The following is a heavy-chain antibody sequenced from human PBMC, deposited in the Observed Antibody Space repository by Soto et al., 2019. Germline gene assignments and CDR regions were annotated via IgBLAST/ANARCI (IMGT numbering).Heavy chain of an antibody. CDR1: GFTFSSYA. V-gene: IGHV3-23*01. Sequence: PGGSLRLSCAASGFTFSSYAMSWVRQAPGKGLEWVSAISGSGGSTYYADSVKGRFTISGDNSKNTLYLQMNSLRAEDTAVYYCAKVWGGSWDYYYGMDVWGQGTTVSVSS. CDR3: AKVWGGSWDYYYGMDV. J-gene: IGHJ6*02. CDR2: ISGSGGST. D-gene: IGHD2-15*01.